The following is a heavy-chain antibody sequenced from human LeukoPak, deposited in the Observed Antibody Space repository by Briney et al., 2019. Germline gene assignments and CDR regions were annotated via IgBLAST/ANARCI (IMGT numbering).Heavy chain of an antibody. CDR2: IYYSGST. CDR1: GGSISSSSYY. D-gene: IGHD3-3*01. J-gene: IGHJ5*01. V-gene: IGHV4-39*01. Sequence: SETLTLTCTVSGGSISSSSYYWGWIRQPPGKGLEWIGSIYYSGSTYYNPSLKSRVTIYLDTSKDQLSLKLSSVTAADTAVYYCARHVTIFGVVIIAWFEPWGQDPGHRVSS. CDR3: ARHVTIFGVVIIAWFEP.